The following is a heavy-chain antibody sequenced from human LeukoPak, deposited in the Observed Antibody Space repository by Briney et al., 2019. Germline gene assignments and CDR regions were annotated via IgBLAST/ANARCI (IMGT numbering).Heavy chain of an antibody. V-gene: IGHV3-9*01. CDR2: ISWNSGSI. D-gene: IGHD3-10*01. J-gene: IGHJ4*02. CDR3: ANFRPGY. Sequence: GRSLRLSCAASGFTFDDCAMHWVRQAPGKGLEWVSGISWNSGSIGYADSVKGRFTISRDNAKNSLYLQMNSLRAEDTALYYCANFRPGYWGQGTLVTVSS. CDR1: GFTFDDCA.